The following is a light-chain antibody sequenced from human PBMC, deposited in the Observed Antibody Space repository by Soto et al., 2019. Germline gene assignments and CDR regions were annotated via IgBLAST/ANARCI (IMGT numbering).Light chain of an antibody. Sequence: EMVMTQSPATLSVSPGERATLSFRASQSVNSYLAWYQQKPGQAPRLLISDASDRATGIPDRFSGSGSGTDFTLTISRLEPEDFAVYYCQQYSSLWTFGQGTKVDIK. V-gene: IGKV3-20*01. J-gene: IGKJ1*01. CDR2: DAS. CDR1: QSVNSY. CDR3: QQYSSLWT.